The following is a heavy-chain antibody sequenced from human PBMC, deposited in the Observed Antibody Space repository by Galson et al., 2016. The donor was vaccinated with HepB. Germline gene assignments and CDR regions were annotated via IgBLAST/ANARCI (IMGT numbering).Heavy chain of an antibody. Sequence: SLRLSCAASGFTFRSYGMHWVRQAPGKGLEWLAGILYDGSNEYYGDSVKGRFTISRGNSKKTLHLTLNSLTSEDTAGYYRAKDAVLACGRDCYIDYWGQGTLVTVSS. CDR3: AKDAVLACGRDCYIDY. J-gene: IGHJ4*02. CDR2: ILYDGSNE. D-gene: IGHD2-21*02. V-gene: IGHV3-30*18. CDR1: GFTFRSYG.